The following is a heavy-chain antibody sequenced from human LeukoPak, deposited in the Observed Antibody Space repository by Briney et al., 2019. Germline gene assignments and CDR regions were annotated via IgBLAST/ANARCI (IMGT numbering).Heavy chain of an antibody. CDR3: AREGGDGYNYAFDI. CDR1: GFTFSSYG. J-gene: IGHJ3*02. D-gene: IGHD5-24*01. Sequence: GGSLRLSCAASGFTFSSYGMHWVRQAPGKGLEWVAVIWYDGSNKYYADSVKGRFTISRDNPKNTLYLQMNSLRAEDTAVYYCAREGGDGYNYAFDIWGQGTMVTVSS. CDR2: IWYDGSNK. V-gene: IGHV3-33*08.